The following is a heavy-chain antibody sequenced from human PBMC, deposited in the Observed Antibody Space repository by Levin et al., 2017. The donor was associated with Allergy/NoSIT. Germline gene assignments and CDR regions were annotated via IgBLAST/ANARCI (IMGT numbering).Heavy chain of an antibody. Sequence: GGSLRLSCAASGFMVSRNHMNWVRQAPGKGLEWVSVILSGGETDYADSVKGRFTISRDSSKNTLHLQMNSLRAEDSAIYYGVRPCSGGSCYSDAFDIWGQGTVVTVSS. CDR2: ILSGGET. V-gene: IGHV3-53*01. J-gene: IGHJ3*02. CDR1: GFMVSRNH. CDR3: VRPCSGGSCYSDAFDI. D-gene: IGHD2-15*01.